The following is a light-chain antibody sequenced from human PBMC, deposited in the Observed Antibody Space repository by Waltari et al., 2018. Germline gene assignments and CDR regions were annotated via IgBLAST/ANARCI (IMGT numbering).Light chain of an antibody. V-gene: IGLV2-14*03. CDR1: SSDVGGYNY. CDR2: DVS. J-gene: IGLJ2*01. CDR3: SSYTSSNTVV. Sequence: HSALTQPASVSGSPGQSITIPCSGSSSDVGGYNYVSWYLQYPGQAPKLIIYDVSPRPSEISDRFSGSKSGSTASLTISGLQAEDEADYYCSSYTSSNTVVFGGGTKVTVL.